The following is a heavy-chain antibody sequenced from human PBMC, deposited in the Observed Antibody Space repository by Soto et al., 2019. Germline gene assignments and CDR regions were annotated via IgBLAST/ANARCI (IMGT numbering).Heavy chain of an antibody. V-gene: IGHV6-1*01. J-gene: IGHJ5*02. Sequence: LRLSCVISGDSVSSNTASWNWIRQSPSRGLEWLGRTYFRSKWYNDYAVSVKSRIIINPDTSNNQFSLQLNSVTPEDTAVYFCAKGDNLGPKTGYAFDPWGQGIMVTVSS. CDR3: AKGDNLGPKTGYAFDP. CDR1: GDSVSSNTAS. CDR2: TYFRSKWYN. D-gene: IGHD5-12*01.